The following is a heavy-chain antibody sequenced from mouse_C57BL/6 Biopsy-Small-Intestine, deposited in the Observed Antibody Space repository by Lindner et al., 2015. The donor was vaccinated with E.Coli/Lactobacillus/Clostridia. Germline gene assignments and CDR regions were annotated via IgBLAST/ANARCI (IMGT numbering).Heavy chain of an antibody. V-gene: IGHV1-26*01. Sequence: VQLQESGPELVKPGASVKMSCKASGYTFTDYYLNWVRQSHGKSLEWIGRVNPNNDDTNYNQKFKGKATLTVDKSLSTAYMQLDSLTSEDSAVYFRARGEEFAYWGQGTLVTVSA. CDR2: VNPNNDDT. CDR3: ARGEEFAY. J-gene: IGHJ3*01. CDR1: GYTFTDYY.